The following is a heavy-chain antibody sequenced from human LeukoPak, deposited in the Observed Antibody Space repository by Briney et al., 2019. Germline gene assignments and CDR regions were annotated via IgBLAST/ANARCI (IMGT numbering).Heavy chain of an antibody. D-gene: IGHD6-19*01. CDR1: GGSISSYY. J-gene: IGHJ4*02. CDR3: ARETYSSGWYRQGYFDY. Sequence: PSETLSLTCTGSGGSISSYYWSWIRQPPGQGLVGIGYIYYSGSTNYNPSLKSRVTISVDTSNNQFSLKLSSVTAADTAVYYCARETYSSGWYRQGYFDYWGQGTLVTVSS. CDR2: IYYSGST. V-gene: IGHV4-59*01.